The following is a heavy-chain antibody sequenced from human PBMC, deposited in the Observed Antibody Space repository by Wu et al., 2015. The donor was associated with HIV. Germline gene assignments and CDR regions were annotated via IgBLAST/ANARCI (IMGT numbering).Heavy chain of an antibody. Sequence: QVQILQSATEVKKPGASVKVSCKTSGYTFGAAYIHWVRQARGRGLEWMGSINPNSGGAKYAQNVQGRVTITRDKSISTAYMELNTLRSDDTAVYYCAAVYCTGGICYLGYWGQGTLLIVS. CDR3: AAVYCTGGICYLGY. D-gene: IGHD2-8*02. CDR2: INPNSGGA. V-gene: IGHV1-2*02. CDR1: GYTFGAAY. J-gene: IGHJ4*02.